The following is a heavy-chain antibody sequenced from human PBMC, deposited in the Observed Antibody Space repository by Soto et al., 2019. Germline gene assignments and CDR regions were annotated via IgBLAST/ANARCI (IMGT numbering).Heavy chain of an antibody. CDR2: IYYSGIT. D-gene: IGHD3-9*01. CDR1: GFSIRSGSYY. V-gene: IGHV4-31*03. Sequence: PSETLSLNCPVSGFSIRSGSYYWTWIRQHPGKGLEWIGYIYYSGITYYSPSLKSRLNISVDTSENQFSLKLKSVTAADTAIYYCARMFYDVLTGPINWFDPWGQGTLVTVSS. J-gene: IGHJ5*02. CDR3: ARMFYDVLTGPINWFDP.